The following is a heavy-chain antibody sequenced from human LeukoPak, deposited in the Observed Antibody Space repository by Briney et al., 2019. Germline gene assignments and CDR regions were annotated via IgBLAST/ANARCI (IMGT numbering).Heavy chain of an antibody. CDR3: AKGDRSSDYSNYVGTFDY. CDR2: ISGSGGST. Sequence: GGSLRLSCAASGFTFSSYAMSWVRQAPGKGLEWVSAISGSGGSTYYADSVKGRFTISRDNSKNTLYLQMNSLGAEDTAVYYCAKGDRSSDYSNYVGTFDYWGQGTLVTVSS. V-gene: IGHV3-23*01. D-gene: IGHD4-11*01. J-gene: IGHJ4*02. CDR1: GFTFSSYA.